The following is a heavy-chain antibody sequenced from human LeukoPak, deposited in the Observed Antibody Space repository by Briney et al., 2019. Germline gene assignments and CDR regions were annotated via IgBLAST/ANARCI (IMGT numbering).Heavy chain of an antibody. CDR3: AKEGSGWYKKLDY. Sequence: GGSPRLSCAASGFTFSSYGMHWVRQAPGKGLEWVAVISYDGSNKYYADSVKGRFTISRDNSKNTLYLQMNSLRAEDTAVYYCAKEGSGWYKKLDYWGQGTQVTVSS. J-gene: IGHJ4*02. V-gene: IGHV3-30*18. D-gene: IGHD6-19*01. CDR2: ISYDGSNK. CDR1: GFTFSSYG.